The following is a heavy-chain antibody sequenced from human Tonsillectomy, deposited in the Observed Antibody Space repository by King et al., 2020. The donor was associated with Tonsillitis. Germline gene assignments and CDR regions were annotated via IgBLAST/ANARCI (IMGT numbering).Heavy chain of an antibody. CDR3: ARAYWVLDYFDY. CDR2: ISFDGRNK. Sequence: VQLVESGGGVVQPGRSLRLSCAASGFTFSAYGMHWVRQAPGKGLEWVAAISFDGRNKYYADSVKGRFTISRDKSKNTLYLQMNSLRGEDTAVYYCARAYWVLDYFDYWGQGTLVTVSS. CDR1: GFTFSAYG. D-gene: IGHD2-8*02. J-gene: IGHJ4*02. V-gene: IGHV3-30*03.